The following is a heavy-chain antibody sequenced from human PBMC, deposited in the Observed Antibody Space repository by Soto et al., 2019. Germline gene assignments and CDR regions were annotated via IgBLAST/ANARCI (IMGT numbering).Heavy chain of an antibody. CDR2: LSGDGTTT. D-gene: IGHD3-22*01. J-gene: IGHJ4*02. CDR3: ALDISFDTSAYIY. CDR1: GFTFSTYG. V-gene: IGHV3-23*01. Sequence: EVQLLESGGGLVQPVGSLRLSCTSSGFTFSTYGMSWVRQAPGQGLEGVSSLSGDGTTTYYIDSVKRRFTLSRDISRHTLSMQMNRLRTEDPAVYYCALDISFDTSAYIYWGQGILVTVSA.